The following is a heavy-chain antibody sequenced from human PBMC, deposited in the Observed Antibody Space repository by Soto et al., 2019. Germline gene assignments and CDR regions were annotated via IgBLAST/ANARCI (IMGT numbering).Heavy chain of an antibody. D-gene: IGHD3-3*02. J-gene: IGHJ6*02. CDR3: ENRPFFEWAPYYGLDV. Sequence: QMQLQESGPGLVKPSETLSLTCVVSGGSITGSDWWTWVRQSPEQGLEGIGESFHSGNTNYSPSLKSRVTIDRDKSANQFSVNVHAVTAADTAIYDCENRPFFEWAPYYGLDVWGPGTTV. CDR2: SFHSGNT. CDR1: GGSITGSDW. V-gene: IGHV4-4*02.